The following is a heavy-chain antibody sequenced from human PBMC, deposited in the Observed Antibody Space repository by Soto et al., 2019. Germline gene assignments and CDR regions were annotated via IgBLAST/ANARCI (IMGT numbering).Heavy chain of an antibody. Sequence: PSETLSRTCTVSVGSVSSGSYYLSWILHPPGKGLEWIGYIYYSWSTNYNPSLKSRVTISIDTSKNQFSMKLSSVTPADTAVYFCAREGGESSDGLYYFEAWGQGSMVTSSS. CDR2: IYYSWST. V-gene: IGHV4-61*01. CDR3: AREGGESSDGLYYFEA. D-gene: IGHD3-16*01. J-gene: IGHJ4*02. CDR1: VGSVSSGSYY.